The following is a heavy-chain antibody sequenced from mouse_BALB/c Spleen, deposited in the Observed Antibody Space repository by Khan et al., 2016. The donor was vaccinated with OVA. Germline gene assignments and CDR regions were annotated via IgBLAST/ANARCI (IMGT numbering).Heavy chain of an antibody. Sequence: VQLQESGPGLVAPSQSLSITCTVSGFSLTTYGVHWVRQPPGKGLEWLGVIWAGGSTNYNSALMSRLSISKDNSKSPAFLKMNSLQTSDTAMYYCARAYYYGAWFACWGQGTLVTVSA. CDR3: ARAYYYGAWFAC. CDR1: GFSLTTYG. D-gene: IGHD1-1*01. V-gene: IGHV2-9*02. J-gene: IGHJ3*01. CDR2: IWAGGST.